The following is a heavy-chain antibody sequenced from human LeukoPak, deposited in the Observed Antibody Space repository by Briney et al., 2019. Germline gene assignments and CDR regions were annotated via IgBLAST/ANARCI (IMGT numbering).Heavy chain of an antibody. Sequence: PGESLRLSCAASGFTFSSYAMSWVRQPPGKGLAWVSAISGSGGSTYYADSVRGRFTISRDNSRNTLYLQMNSLRAEDTAVYYCVKEDYYYGMGVWGQGTTVTVSS. V-gene: IGHV3-23*01. CDR1: GFTFSSYA. CDR2: ISGSGGST. J-gene: IGHJ6*02. CDR3: VKEDYYYGMGV.